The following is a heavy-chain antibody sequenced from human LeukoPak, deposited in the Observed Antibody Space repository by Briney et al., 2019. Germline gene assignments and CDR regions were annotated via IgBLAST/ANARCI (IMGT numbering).Heavy chain of an antibody. V-gene: IGHV3-15*01. CDR3: TPSIAVAGSLDF. CDR1: GFTFSNVW. J-gene: IGHJ4*02. CDR2: IKSKTDGGTT. Sequence: GGSVRLSCAASGFTFSNVWMSWVGQAPAKGREWVGRIKSKTDGGTTDYAAPENSRFTISRDDSKNTLNLQMNSLKTEDTAVYYCTPSIAVAGSLDFWGQGTLVPVSS. D-gene: IGHD6-19*01.